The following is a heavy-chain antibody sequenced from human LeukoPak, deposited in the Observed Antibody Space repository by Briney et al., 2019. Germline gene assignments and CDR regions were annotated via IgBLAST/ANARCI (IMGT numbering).Heavy chain of an antibody. CDR3: ARFGAFDI. D-gene: IGHD3-16*01. V-gene: IGHV4-59*01. CDR1: GGSISSYY. CDR2: IYYSGST. Sequence: SETLSLTCTVPGGSISSYYWSWIRQPPGKGLEWIGYIYYSGSTNYNPSLKSRVTISVDTSKNQFSLKLSSVTAADTAVYYCARFGAFDIWGQGTMVTVSS. J-gene: IGHJ3*02.